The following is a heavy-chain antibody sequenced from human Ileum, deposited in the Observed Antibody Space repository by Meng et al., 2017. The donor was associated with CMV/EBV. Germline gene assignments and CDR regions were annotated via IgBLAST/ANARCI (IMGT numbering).Heavy chain of an antibody. Sequence: QGQRQRSGPGLVKPSQTLSLTCPVSGGAITSGNYYWGWIRQPPGRGLEWLGYIYYSGSPYYKPSLKSRVTISLDTSKNQFSLNLRSVTATDSAVYYCVRQVVAASFDYWGQGALVTVSS. J-gene: IGHJ4*02. D-gene: IGHD2-15*01. V-gene: IGHV4-30-4*08. CDR3: VRQVVAASFDY. CDR2: IYYSGSP. CDR1: GGAITSGNYY.